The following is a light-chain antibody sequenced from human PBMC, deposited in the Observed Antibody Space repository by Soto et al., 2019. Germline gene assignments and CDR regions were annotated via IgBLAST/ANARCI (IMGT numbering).Light chain of an antibody. Sequence: QSALTQPRSVSGSPGQSVTISCTGTSSDVAAYRYVSWYQQHPGKAPKVIIYDVTQRPSGVPDRFSGSKSGNAASLTISGLQADDEADYSCCSYAGSHTKYVFGTGTKLTVL. J-gene: IGLJ1*01. CDR1: SSDVAAYRY. V-gene: IGLV2-11*01. CDR3: CSYAGSHTKYV. CDR2: DVT.